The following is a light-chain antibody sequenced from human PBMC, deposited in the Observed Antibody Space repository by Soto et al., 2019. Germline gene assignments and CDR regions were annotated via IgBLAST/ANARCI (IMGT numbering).Light chain of an antibody. CDR3: QQRTNWPPLT. J-gene: IGKJ4*01. Sequence: EVVVTQSPATLSLSPGERATLSCRASQNINKFLAWYQQKPGQAPRLLIYDASNRATGIPGKFSGSGFGTDFTLTISSLEPEDFAVYYCQQRTNWPPLTFGGGTKVEIK. CDR2: DAS. CDR1: QNINKF. V-gene: IGKV3-11*01.